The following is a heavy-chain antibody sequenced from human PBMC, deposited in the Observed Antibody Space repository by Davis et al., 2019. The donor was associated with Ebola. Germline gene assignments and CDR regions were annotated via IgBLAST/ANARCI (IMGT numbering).Heavy chain of an antibody. CDR1: GFTFSSYV. D-gene: IGHD5-18*01. V-gene: IGHV3-30*02. J-gene: IGHJ2*01. Sequence: GESLKISCAASGFTFSSYVMHWVRQAPGKGLEWVAFIQYDGNDKYYADSVKGRFTISRDNSKNTLYLQMNSLRAEDTAVYYCATGTGYSYGRYWYFDLWGRGTLVTVSS. CDR2: IQYDGNDK. CDR3: ATGTGYSYGRYWYFDL.